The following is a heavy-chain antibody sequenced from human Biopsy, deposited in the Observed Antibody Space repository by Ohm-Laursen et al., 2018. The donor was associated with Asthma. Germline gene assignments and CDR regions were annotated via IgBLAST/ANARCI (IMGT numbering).Heavy chain of an antibody. CDR2: ISYGGKT. D-gene: IGHD3-3*01. Sequence: SDTLSLTCPVSGGSMTPTSHHWDWIRQAPGKGLEWIGYISYGGKTSYNPSLKNRVTISRDTSKNQFSLRLTSVTAADTAVYFCARRITIFGVVQKDHGMDAWGQGTTVIVSS. CDR1: GGSMTPTSHH. J-gene: IGHJ6*02. CDR3: ARRITIFGVVQKDHGMDA. V-gene: IGHV4-39*01.